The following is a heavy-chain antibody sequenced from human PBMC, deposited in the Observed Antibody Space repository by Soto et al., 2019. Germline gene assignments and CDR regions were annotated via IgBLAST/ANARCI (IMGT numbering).Heavy chain of an antibody. V-gene: IGHV4-31*03. D-gene: IGHD4-17*01. J-gene: IGHJ4*02. Sequence: SETLSLTCTVSGGSISSGGYSWSWIRQHPGKGLEWIGYIYYSGSTYYNPSLKSRVTISVDTTKNQFSLKLSSATAADTGVHYCARRPLYGVSHIDYWGQ. CDR1: GGSISSGGYS. CDR2: IYYSGST. CDR3: ARRPLYGVSHIDY.